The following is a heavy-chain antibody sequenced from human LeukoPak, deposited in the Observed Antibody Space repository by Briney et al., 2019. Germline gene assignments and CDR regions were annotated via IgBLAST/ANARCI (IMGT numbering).Heavy chain of an antibody. V-gene: IGHV1-2*02. D-gene: IGHD2-2*02. CDR3: ARSDCSSTSCYITFGFDS. J-gene: IGHJ5*01. CDR2: INPNSGGT. CDR1: GYTFTGYY. Sequence: GASVKVSCKASGYTFTGYYMHWVRQAPGQGLEWMGWINPNSGGTNYAQKFQGRVTMTRDTSISTAYMELSRLRSDDTAVYYCARSDCSSTSCYITFGFDSWGQGTLVTVSS.